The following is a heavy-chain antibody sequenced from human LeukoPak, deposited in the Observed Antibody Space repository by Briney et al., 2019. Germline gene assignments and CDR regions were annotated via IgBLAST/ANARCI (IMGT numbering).Heavy chain of an antibody. V-gene: IGHV3-7*04. CDR3: ARDNGGRFGYFDL. Sequence: GGSLRLSCAASGFTFSSYWMGWVRQAPGQGLEWVANINQDGSEKYYVDSVKGRFTISRDNAKNSFYLQMNSLRAEDTAVYYCARDNGGRFGYFDLWGRGTLVTVSS. D-gene: IGHD2-8*01. CDR2: INQDGSEK. J-gene: IGHJ2*01. CDR1: GFTFSSYW.